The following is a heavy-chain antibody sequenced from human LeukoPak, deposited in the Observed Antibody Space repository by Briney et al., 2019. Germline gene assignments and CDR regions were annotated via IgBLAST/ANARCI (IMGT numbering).Heavy chain of an antibody. Sequence: GGSLRPSCAASGFTFSSYEMNWVRQAPGKGLEWVSYISSSGSTIYYADSVKGRFTISRDNAKNSLYLQMNSLRTEDTAVYYCARDLLDYGDYDYYYYMDVWGKGTTVTISS. CDR3: ARDLLDYGDYDYYYYMDV. J-gene: IGHJ6*03. CDR2: ISSSGSTI. CDR1: GFTFSSYE. D-gene: IGHD4-17*01. V-gene: IGHV3-48*03.